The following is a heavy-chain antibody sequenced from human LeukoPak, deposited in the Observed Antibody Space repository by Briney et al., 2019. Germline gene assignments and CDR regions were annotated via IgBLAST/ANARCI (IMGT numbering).Heavy chain of an antibody. CDR2: ISAYNGNT. J-gene: IGHJ6*02. D-gene: IGHD2-15*01. CDR1: GYTFTSYG. Sequence: ASVKVSCKASGYTFTSYGISWVRQAPGQGLEWMGWISAYNGNTNYAQKLQGRVTMTTDTSTSTAYMELRSLRSDDTAVYYCARDRPIAPVARQGDGYYYYGMDVWGQGTTVTVSS. V-gene: IGHV1-18*01. CDR3: ARDRPIAPVARQGDGYYYYGMDV.